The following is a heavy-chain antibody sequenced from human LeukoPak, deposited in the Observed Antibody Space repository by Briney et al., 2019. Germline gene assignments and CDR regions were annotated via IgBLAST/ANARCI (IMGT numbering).Heavy chain of an antibody. J-gene: IGHJ4*02. CDR2: ISSSSSYI. D-gene: IGHD6-19*01. CDR3: ARDPPLIAVAGSRYFDY. CDR1: GFTFSSYS. V-gene: IGHV3-21*01. Sequence: PGGSLRLSCAASGFTFSSYSMNWVRQAPGKGLEWVSSISSSSSYIYYADSVKGRFTISRDNAKNSLYLQMNSLRAEDTAVYYCARDPPLIAVAGSRYFDYWGQGTLVTVSS.